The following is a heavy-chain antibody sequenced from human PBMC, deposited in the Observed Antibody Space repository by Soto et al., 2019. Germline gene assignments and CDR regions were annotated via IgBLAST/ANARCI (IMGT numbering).Heavy chain of an antibody. J-gene: IGHJ5*02. CDR1: GFTFSAYD. CDR2: IGTQHDA. D-gene: IGHD2-8*02. V-gene: IGHV3-13*01. CDR3: ARQASYWHGGGGWIDP. Sequence: EVQLVESGGGLVQPGGSLRLSCVASGFTFSAYDMHWVRQPTGKGLEWVSAIGTQHDAYYPDSVKGRFTISRENAKNSLYLQMNSPTTGDTAVYYCARQASYWHGGGGWIDPWGQGTLVTVSS.